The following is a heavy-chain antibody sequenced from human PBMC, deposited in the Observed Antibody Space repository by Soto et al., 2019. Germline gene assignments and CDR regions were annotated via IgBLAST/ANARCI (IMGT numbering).Heavy chain of an antibody. CDR2: VHYSGNT. CDR1: GGSIRSGDYY. CDR3: AREIMAADHFDY. Sequence: QIQLHESGPGLVKPSQTLSLTCTVSGGSIRSGDYYWSWIRQTPARGLEWCGYVHYSGNTFYNPSLKSRATISLDTSRNQFSLNLSSVTAADSAVYYCAREIMAADHFDYWGQGALVTVSS. J-gene: IGHJ4*02. D-gene: IGHD6-13*01. V-gene: IGHV4-30-4*01.